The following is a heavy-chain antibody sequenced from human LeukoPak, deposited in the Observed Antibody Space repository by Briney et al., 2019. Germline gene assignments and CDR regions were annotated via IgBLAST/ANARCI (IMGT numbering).Heavy chain of an antibody. CDR3: AKGEYGSGWPD. D-gene: IGHD6-19*01. J-gene: IGHJ4*02. CDR2: ISGSGGGT. CDR1: GFTFSNYA. Sequence: GGSLRLSCAASGFTFSNYAMNWVRQAPGKGLEWVSGISGSGGGTDYADSLRGRFTISRDNSKNTLYLQMNSLRAEDTALYYCAKGEYGSGWPDCGQGTLVTVSS. V-gene: IGHV3-23*01.